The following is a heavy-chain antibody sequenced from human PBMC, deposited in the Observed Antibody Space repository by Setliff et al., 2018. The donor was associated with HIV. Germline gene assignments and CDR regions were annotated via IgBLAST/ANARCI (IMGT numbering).Heavy chain of an antibody. CDR1: GFTFSTYG. J-gene: IGHJ3*01. CDR3: ARDHVVNGFDV. CDR2: ISSSGFPI. Sequence: GGSLRLSCEASGFTFSTYGMNWVRHAPGKGLEWVAQISSSGFPIYYADSVRGRFTASRDNGKNSLFLQMNSLRAEDTAVYFCARDHVVNGFDVWGQGTMVTVSS. D-gene: IGHD1-1*01. V-gene: IGHV3-48*01.